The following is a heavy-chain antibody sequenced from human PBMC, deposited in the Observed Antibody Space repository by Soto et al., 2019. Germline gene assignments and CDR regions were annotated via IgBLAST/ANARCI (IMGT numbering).Heavy chain of an antibody. CDR2: IHHSGST. Sequence: QVQLQESGPGLVKPSGTLSLTCAVSGGSISTDYWWRWVRQPPGKGLEWIGEIHHSGSTNYIQFLKSRVTISLDKSNNQLSLKLSSVTAADTAVYYCARGFDYRWVYWGQGTLVTVSS. J-gene: IGHJ4*02. CDR3: ARGFDYRWVY. CDR1: GGSISTDYW. V-gene: IGHV4-4*02. D-gene: IGHD3-16*01.